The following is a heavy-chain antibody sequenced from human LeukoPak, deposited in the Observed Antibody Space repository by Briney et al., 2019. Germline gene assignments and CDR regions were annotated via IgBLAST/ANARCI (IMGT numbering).Heavy chain of an antibody. J-gene: IGHJ5*02. D-gene: IGHD4-17*01. CDR1: GFPFNSSD. Sequence: GGSLRLSCSAASGFPFNSSDMNWVRQAPGKGLEWISYIRSSGDLMYYAESVKGRFSISRDNAKKSLFLQMNSLRVEDTAIYYCTRGQDLWDYGDHGCFDPWGQGTLVTVSS. CDR2: IRSSGDLM. CDR3: TRGQDLWDYGDHGCFDP. V-gene: IGHV3-48*03.